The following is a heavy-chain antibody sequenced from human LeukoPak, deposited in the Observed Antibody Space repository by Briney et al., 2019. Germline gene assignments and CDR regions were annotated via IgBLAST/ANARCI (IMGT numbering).Heavy chain of an antibody. D-gene: IGHD2-2*01. J-gene: IGHJ5*02. V-gene: IGHV4-34*01. Sequence: SETLSLTCAVYGGSFSGYYWSWIRQPPGKGLEWIGEINHSGSTNYNPSLKSRVTISVDTSKNQFSLKLSSVTAADTAVYYCARSLYCSSTSCYFHWFDPWGQGTLVTVSS. CDR2: INHSGST. CDR1: GGSFSGYY. CDR3: ARSLYCSSTSCYFHWFDP.